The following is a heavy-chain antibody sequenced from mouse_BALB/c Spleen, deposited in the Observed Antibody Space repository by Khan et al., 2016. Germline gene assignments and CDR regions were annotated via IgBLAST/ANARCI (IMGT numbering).Heavy chain of an antibody. CDR1: GYTFTIYT. D-gene: IGHD1-3*01. J-gene: IGHJ2*01. CDR2: INPSSGYT. Sequence: QVQLQQSGAELARPGASVKMSCKASGYTFTIYTMHWVKQRPGQGLEWIGYINPSSGYTTYNQKFKDKATLTADKSSSTAYIQLSSLTSEDSAVYYCARSSRMGDNYFFDYWGQGTTLTVSS. V-gene: IGHV1-4*01. CDR3: ARSSRMGDNYFFDY.